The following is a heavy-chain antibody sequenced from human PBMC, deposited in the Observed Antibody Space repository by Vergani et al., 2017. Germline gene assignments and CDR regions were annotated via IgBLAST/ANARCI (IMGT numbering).Heavy chain of an antibody. CDR3: ARGIVYGGNSPWGSYYMDV. V-gene: IGHV4-4*07. CDR1: GGSISSYY. D-gene: IGHD4-23*01. J-gene: IGHJ6*03. Sequence: QVQLQESGPGLVKPSETLSLTCTVSGGSISSYYWSWIRQPAGKGLEWIGRIYTSGSTNYNPSLKSRVTMSVDTSKNQFSLKLSSVTAADTAVYYCARGIVYGGNSPWGSYYMDVWGKGTTVTVSS. CDR2: IYTSGST.